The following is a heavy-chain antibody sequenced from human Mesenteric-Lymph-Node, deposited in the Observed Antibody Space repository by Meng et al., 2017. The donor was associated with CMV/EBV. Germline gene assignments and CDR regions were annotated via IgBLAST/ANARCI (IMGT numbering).Heavy chain of an antibody. Sequence: GGSLRLSCAASGFTFDDYGMSWVRQAPGKGLEWVSGINWNGGSTGYADSVKGRFTISRDNAKNSLYLQMNSLRAEDTALYYCARGGYCSSTSCSPPDYWGQGTLVTVSS. CDR1: GFTFDDYG. CDR3: ARGGYCSSTSCSPPDY. V-gene: IGHV3-20*04. J-gene: IGHJ4*02. CDR2: INWNGGST. D-gene: IGHD2-2*01.